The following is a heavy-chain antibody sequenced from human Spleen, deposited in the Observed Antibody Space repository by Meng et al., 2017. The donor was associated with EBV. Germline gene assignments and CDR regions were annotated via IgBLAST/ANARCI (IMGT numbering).Heavy chain of an antibody. CDR2: IYYSGNT. V-gene: IGHV4-39*07. Sequence: LEESGPGLVKPSGTLSLTWAVSGGSIISSSSYWGWVRQPPGKGLEWIGTIYYSGNTYYNPSLKSRVTISVDTSKNQFSLNMRSVIAADTAVYYCARDSGGRDYWVRGVHDYWGQGTLVTVSS. CDR1: GGSIISSSSY. CDR3: ARDSGGRDYWVRGVHDY. J-gene: IGHJ4*02. D-gene: IGHD3-10*02.